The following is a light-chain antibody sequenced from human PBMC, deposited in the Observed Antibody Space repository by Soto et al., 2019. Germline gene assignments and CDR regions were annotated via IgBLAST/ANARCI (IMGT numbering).Light chain of an antibody. CDR3: QQYHTSPLT. Sequence: EIVLTQSPGTLSLSPGERATFSCRASQSVSSSYIAWYQQKRGQAPRRLIYGASIRATGIPDRFSGSGSGTDFTLTISRLEPEDFELYYCQQYHTSPLTLAQGTNVDIK. V-gene: IGKV3-20*01. J-gene: IGKJ1*01. CDR2: GAS. CDR1: QSVSSSY.